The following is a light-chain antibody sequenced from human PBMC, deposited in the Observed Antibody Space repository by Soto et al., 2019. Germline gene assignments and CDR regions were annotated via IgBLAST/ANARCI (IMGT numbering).Light chain of an antibody. V-gene: IGLV2-8*01. CDR1: SSDVGLYNY. J-gene: IGLJ3*02. Sequence: QSALTQPPSASGSPGQSVTISCTGTSSDVGLYNYVSWYQQYPGKAPKLIIYEVNKRPSGVPDRFSVSKSGNTASLTVSGLQAEDEGDYYCSSYAGSNNLRVFGGGTKLTVL. CDR3: SSYAGSNNLRV. CDR2: EVN.